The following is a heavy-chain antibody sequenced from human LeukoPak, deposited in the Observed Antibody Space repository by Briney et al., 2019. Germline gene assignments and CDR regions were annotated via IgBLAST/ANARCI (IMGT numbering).Heavy chain of an antibody. CDR2: IYSSGST. Sequence: PSETLSLTCTVSGGSISSYYWSWIRQPPGKGLEWIGYIYSSGSTNYNPSLKSRVTIFVDTSKNQFSLKLSSVTAADTAVYYCVRARRIGQSDAFDIWGQGTMVTVSS. V-gene: IGHV4-4*08. J-gene: IGHJ3*02. CDR3: VRARRIGQSDAFDI. CDR1: GGSISSYY. D-gene: IGHD3-10*01.